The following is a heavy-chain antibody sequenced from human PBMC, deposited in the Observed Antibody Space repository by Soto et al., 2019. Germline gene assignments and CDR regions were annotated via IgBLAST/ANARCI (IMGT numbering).Heavy chain of an antibody. CDR3: ARASPVVTDV. CDR1: GASRISGDYY. CDR2: IYYSGRT. Sequence: SETLSHTCTVSGASRISGDYYLGWIRQPPGKGLEWIGYIYYSGRTYYNPSLKSRVTISVDTSKNQFSLKLSSVTAADTAVYYCARASPVVTDVGGQGSTVTISS. J-gene: IGHJ6*02. V-gene: IGHV4-30-4*01. D-gene: IGHD5-18*01.